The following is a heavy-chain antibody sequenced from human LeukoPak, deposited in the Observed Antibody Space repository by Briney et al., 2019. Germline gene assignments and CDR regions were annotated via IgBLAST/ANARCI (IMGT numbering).Heavy chain of an antibody. CDR2: ISYDGSNK. J-gene: IGHJ4*02. CDR1: GFTFSSYV. CDR3: AKDRQWESNEFDY. D-gene: IGHD1-26*01. Sequence: PGRSLRLSCAASGFTFSSYVMHWVRQAPGKGLEWVAVISYDGSNKYYADSVKGRFTISRDNSKNTLYLQMNSLRAEDTAVYYCAKDRQWESNEFDYWGQGTLVTVSS. V-gene: IGHV3-30*18.